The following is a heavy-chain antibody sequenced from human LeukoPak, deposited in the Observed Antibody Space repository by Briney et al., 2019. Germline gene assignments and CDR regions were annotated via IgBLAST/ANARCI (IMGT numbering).Heavy chain of an antibody. V-gene: IGHV4-39*07. Sequence: SETLSLTCTVSGGSISSSSYYWGWIRQPPGKGLEWIGSIYYSGSTYYNPSLKSRVTISVDTSKNQFSLKLSSVTAADTAVYYCARDRPGSRDYWGQGTLVTVSS. CDR3: ARDRPGSRDY. D-gene: IGHD2-15*01. CDR1: GGSISSSSYY. CDR2: IYYSGST. J-gene: IGHJ4*02.